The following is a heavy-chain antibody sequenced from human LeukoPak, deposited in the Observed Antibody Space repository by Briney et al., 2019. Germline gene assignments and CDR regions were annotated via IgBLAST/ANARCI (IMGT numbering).Heavy chain of an antibody. Sequence: PGGSLRLSCAASGFTFGTYNMNWVRQAPGKGLEWVSVISADSAATFYADSVKGRFTISRDNGRNTVFLQMSSLRAEDTALYYCARKSASGNYPLDYWGQGTLVTVSS. V-gene: IGHV3-23*01. CDR1: GFTFGTYN. D-gene: IGHD3-10*01. J-gene: IGHJ4*02. CDR2: ISADSAAT. CDR3: ARKSASGNYPLDY.